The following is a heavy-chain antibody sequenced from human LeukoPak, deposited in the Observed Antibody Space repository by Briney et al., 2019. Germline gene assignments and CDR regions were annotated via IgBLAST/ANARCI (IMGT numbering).Heavy chain of an antibody. J-gene: IGHJ5*02. V-gene: IGHV1-46*01. D-gene: IGHD3-3*01. Sequence: ASVKVSCKASGYTFTSYYMHWVRQAPGQGLEWMGIINPSGGSTSYAQKFQGRVTMTRDTSTSTVYMELSSLRSEDTAVYYCARDYAPYYDFWSGYYKNWFDPWGQGTLVTVSS. CDR3: ARDYAPYYDFWSGYYKNWFDP. CDR2: INPSGGST. CDR1: GYTFTSYY.